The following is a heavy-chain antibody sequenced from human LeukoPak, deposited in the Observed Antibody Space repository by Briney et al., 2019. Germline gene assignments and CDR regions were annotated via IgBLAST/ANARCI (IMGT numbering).Heavy chain of an antibody. CDR2: IYYSGST. CDR1: GGSISSYY. D-gene: IGHD1-26*01. V-gene: IGHV4-59*08. J-gene: IGHJ5*02. CDR3: ARHLEWELLFGPWFDP. Sequence: PSETLSLTCTVSGGSISSYYWSWIRQPPGKGLEWIGYIYYSGSTNYNPSLKSRVTISVDTSKNQFSLKLSSVTAADTAVYYCARHLEWELLFGPWFDPWGQGTLVTVSS.